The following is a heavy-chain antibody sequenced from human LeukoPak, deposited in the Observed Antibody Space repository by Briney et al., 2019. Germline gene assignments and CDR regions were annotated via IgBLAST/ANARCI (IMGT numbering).Heavy chain of an antibody. V-gene: IGHV4-59*01. CDR3: ARGLRSTYDILTGYYNWFDP. CDR2: IYYSGST. CDR1: GGSISSYY. Sequence: SETLSLTCTVSGGSISSYYWSWIRQPPGKGLEWIGYIYYSGSTNYNPSLKSRVTISVDTSKNQFSLKLSSVTAADTAVYYCARGLRSTYDILTGYYNWFDPWGQGTLVTVSS. J-gene: IGHJ5*02. D-gene: IGHD3-9*01.